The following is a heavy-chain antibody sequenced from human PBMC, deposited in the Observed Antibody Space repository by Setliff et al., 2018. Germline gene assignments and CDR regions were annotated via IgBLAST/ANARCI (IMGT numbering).Heavy chain of an antibody. Sequence: SVKVSCKASGGTFSSYGISWVRQAPGKGLEWLGGTIPNFGTTNYAQEFQGRVTIITDESTSTAYMELISLRFEDTAVYYCAREGVDTRSSTDYRYYMDVWGKGTTVTVSS. V-gene: IGHV1-69*05. CDR1: GGTFSSYG. D-gene: IGHD5-18*01. J-gene: IGHJ6*03. CDR3: AREGVDTRSSTDYRYYMDV. CDR2: TIPNFGTT.